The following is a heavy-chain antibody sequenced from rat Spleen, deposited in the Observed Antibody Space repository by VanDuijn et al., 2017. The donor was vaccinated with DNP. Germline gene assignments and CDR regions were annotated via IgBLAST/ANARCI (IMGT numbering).Heavy chain of an antibody. J-gene: IGHJ2*01. D-gene: IGHD1-6*01. Sequence: EVQLQESGPGLVKPSQSLSLTCSVTGYSITSNYWGWIRKFPGNKMEWVGHISYRGSTTYNPSLKSRISITRDTSKNQFFLQLNSVIIEDTATYYCVREYYGYPFDYWGQGVMVTVSS. CDR3: VREYYGYPFDY. V-gene: IGHV3-1*01. CDR2: ISYRGST. CDR1: GYSITSNY.